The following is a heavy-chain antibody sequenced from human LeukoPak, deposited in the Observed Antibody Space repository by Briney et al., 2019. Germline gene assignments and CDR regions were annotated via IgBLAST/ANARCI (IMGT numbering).Heavy chain of an antibody. D-gene: IGHD3-3*01. CDR3: ARSAYYDFWSGSTGYFDC. CDR2: INHSGST. J-gene: IGHJ4*02. CDR1: GGSFSGYY. V-gene: IGHV4-34*01. Sequence: SETLSLTCAVYGGSFSGYYWSWIRQPPGKGLEWIGGINHSGSTNYNPSLKSRVTISVDTSKNQFSLKLSSVTAADTAVYYCARSAYYDFWSGSTGYFDCWGQGTLVTVSS.